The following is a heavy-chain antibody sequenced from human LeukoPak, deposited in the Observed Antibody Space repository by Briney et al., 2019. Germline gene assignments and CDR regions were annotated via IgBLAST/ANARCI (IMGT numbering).Heavy chain of an antibody. CDR1: GGSFSGYY. D-gene: IGHD4-23*01. CDR2: INHSGST. V-gene: IGHV4-34*01. Sequence: KSSETLSLTCAVYGGSFSGYYWSWIRQPPGKGLEWIGEINHSGSTNYNPSLKSRVTISVDTSMNQFSLKLSSVTAADTAVYYCARQRAVAATDYWGQGTLVTVSS. CDR3: ARQRAVAATDY. J-gene: IGHJ4*02.